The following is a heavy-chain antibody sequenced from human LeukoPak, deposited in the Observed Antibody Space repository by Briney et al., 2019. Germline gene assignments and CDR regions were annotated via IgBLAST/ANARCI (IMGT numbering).Heavy chain of an antibody. J-gene: IGHJ4*02. V-gene: IGHV4-39*01. CDR3: ARAGLETYYGKSYFDY. CDR1: GGSIRDTSFY. CDR2: VYYSGST. D-gene: IGHD3-10*01. Sequence: GSLRLSCSVSGGSIRDTSFYWGWIRQPPGKGLEWIGSVYYSGSTYYNPSLKSRVTISVDTSKNQFSLKLSSVTAADTAVYYCARAGLETYYGKSYFDYWGQGTLVTVSS.